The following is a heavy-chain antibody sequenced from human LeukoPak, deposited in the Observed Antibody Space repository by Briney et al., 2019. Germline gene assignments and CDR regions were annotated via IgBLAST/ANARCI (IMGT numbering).Heavy chain of an antibody. CDR1: GYTFTAYY. Sequence: ASVDVSCKASGYTFTAYYMDWVRQPPGQGLEWMGWINPNSGGTIYAQKFQGRVTMTWDTSISTAYMELSSLRSDDTAVYYCARDPDSSSWFDYWGQGTVVTVSS. D-gene: IGHD6-13*01. CDR2: INPNSGGT. J-gene: IGHJ4*02. V-gene: IGHV1-2*02. CDR3: ARDPDSSSWFDY.